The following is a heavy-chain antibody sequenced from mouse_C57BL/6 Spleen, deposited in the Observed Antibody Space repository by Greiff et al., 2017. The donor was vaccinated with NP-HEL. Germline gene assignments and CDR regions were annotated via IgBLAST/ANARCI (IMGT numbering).Heavy chain of an antibody. CDR2: LYPGDGDT. V-gene: IGHV1-82*01. J-gene: IGHJ2*01. D-gene: IGHD2-1*01. Sequence: QVQLQQSGPELVKPGASVKISCKASGYAFSSSWMNWVKQRPGKGLEWIGRLYPGDGDTNYNGKFKGKATLTADKSSSTAYMQLSSLTSEDSAVYFCARGIYYGDYWGQGTTLTVSS. CDR3: ARGIYYGDY. CDR1: GYAFSSSW.